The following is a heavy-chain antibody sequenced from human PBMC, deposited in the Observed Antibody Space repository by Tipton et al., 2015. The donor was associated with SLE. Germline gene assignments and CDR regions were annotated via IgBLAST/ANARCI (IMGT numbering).Heavy chain of an antibody. CDR3: ARLHQDYFDT. Sequence: TLSLTCTVSGGSISSGSYYWSWIRQPAGKGLAWIRRIYTSGSTNYNPSLKSRVTISVDTSKGQFSLKVNSVTAADTALYYCARLHQDYFDTWGRGTLVTVSS. CDR1: GGSISSGSYY. V-gene: IGHV4-61*02. J-gene: IGHJ4*02. CDR2: IYTSGST.